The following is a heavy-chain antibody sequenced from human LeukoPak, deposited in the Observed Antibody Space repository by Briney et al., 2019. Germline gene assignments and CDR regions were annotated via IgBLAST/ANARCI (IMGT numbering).Heavy chain of an antibody. Sequence: GASVKVSCKASGYTFTGYYMHWVRQAPGQGLEWMGWIDPNSSGTNYAQKFQGRVTMTRDTSISTAYMELSRLRSDDTAVYYCARVLRYYDILSKPFDYWGQGTLVTVSS. CDR1: GYTFTGYY. V-gene: IGHV1-2*02. D-gene: IGHD3-9*01. CDR2: IDPNSSGT. J-gene: IGHJ4*02. CDR3: ARVLRYYDILSKPFDY.